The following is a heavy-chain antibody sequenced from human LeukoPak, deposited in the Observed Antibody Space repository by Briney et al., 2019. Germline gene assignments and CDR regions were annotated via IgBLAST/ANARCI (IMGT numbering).Heavy chain of an antibody. Sequence: SETLSLTCTVSGGSFSSYYWSWIRQPPGKGLEWIGYIYYSGSTNYNPSLESRVTISVDTSKNQFSLKLSSVTAADTAVYYCARETYSNFHYFDYWGQGTLVTVSS. CDR1: GGSFSSYY. V-gene: IGHV4-59*12. J-gene: IGHJ4*02. CDR3: ARETYSNFHYFDY. CDR2: IYYSGST. D-gene: IGHD4-11*01.